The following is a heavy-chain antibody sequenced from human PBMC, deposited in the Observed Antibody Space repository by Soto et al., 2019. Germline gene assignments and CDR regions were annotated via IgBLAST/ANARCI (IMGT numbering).Heavy chain of an antibody. Sequence: VQLVESGGGLVQPGRSLRLSCAASGFTFSSYGMHWVRQAPGKGLEWVAVISYDGSNKYYADSVKGRFTISRDNSKNTLYLQMNSLRAEDTAVYYCAKGLDDYGDYGPPEYWGQGTLVTVSS. CDR3: AKGLDDYGDYGPPEY. V-gene: IGHV3-30*18. CDR2: ISYDGSNK. D-gene: IGHD4-17*01. CDR1: GFTFSSYG. J-gene: IGHJ4*02.